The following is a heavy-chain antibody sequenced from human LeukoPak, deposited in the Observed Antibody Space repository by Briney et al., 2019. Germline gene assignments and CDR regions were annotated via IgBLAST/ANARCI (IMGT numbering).Heavy chain of an antibody. J-gene: IGHJ4*02. CDR3: AKDSAGIVVVINAHDY. CDR2: ISGSGGST. Sequence: GGSLRLSCAASGFTFSSYAMSWVRQAPGKGLEWVSAISGSGGSTYYADSVRGRFTISRDNSKNTLYLQMNSLRAEDTAVYYCAKDSAGIVVVINAHDYWGQGTLVTVSS. CDR1: GFTFSSYA. D-gene: IGHD3-22*01. V-gene: IGHV3-23*01.